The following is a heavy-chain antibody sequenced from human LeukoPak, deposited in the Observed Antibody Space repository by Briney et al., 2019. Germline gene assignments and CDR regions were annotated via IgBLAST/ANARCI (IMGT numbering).Heavy chain of an antibody. J-gene: IGHJ4*02. V-gene: IGHV3-7*01. Sequence: PGGSLRLSCAASGFTFSSYWMSWVSQAPGKGLEWVANIKQDGSEKYYVDSVKGRFTISRDNAKNSLYLQMNSLRAEDTAVYYCARDRTSGVFDYWGQGTLVTVSS. CDR2: IKQDGSEK. CDR3: ARDRTSGVFDY. CDR1: GFTFSSYW. D-gene: IGHD1-14*01.